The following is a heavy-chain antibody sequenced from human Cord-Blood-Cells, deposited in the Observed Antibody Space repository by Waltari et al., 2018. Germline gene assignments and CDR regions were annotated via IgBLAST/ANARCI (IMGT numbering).Heavy chain of an antibody. Sequence: EVQLVESGGGLVKLGGALRLSWAALGLTFSNAGRSWVRQAPGKGLEWVGGIKSKTDGGTTDYAAPVKGRFTISRDDSKNTLYLQMNSLKTEDTAVYYCTTGGEYSSSFKYYFDYWGQGTLVTVSS. CDR2: IKSKTDGGTT. J-gene: IGHJ4*02. V-gene: IGHV3-15*01. CDR3: TTGGEYSSSFKYYFDY. D-gene: IGHD6-13*01. CDR1: GLTFSNAG.